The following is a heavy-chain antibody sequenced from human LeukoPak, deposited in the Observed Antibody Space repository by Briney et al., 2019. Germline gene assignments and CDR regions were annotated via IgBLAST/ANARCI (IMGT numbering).Heavy chain of an antibody. J-gene: IGHJ6*02. CDR3: ANYGSGSHSPRHYYYYGMDV. V-gene: IGHV3-21*04. CDR1: GFTFSSYS. Sequence: PGGSLRLSCAASGFTFSSYSMNWVRQAPGKGLEWVSSISSSSSYIYYADSVKGRFTISRDNAKNSLYLQMNSLRAEDTAVYYCANYGSGSHSPRHYYYYGMDVWGQGTTVTVSS. CDR2: ISSSSSYI. D-gene: IGHD3-10*01.